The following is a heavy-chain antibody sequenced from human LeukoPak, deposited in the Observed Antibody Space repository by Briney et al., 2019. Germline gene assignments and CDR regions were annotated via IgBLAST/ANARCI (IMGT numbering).Heavy chain of an antibody. V-gene: IGHV3-21*06. Sequence: GGSLRLSCAASGFTFNSYSMNWVRQAPGKGLEWVSSTSYSSTSVFYADSVEGRFTISRDDAKNSLYLQVNSLRAEDTAVYYCARSLIPPTYSGNYIFQYYGMDVWGQGTTVTVSS. CDR1: GFTFNSYS. D-gene: IGHD1-26*01. J-gene: IGHJ6*02. CDR2: TSYSSTSV. CDR3: ARSLIPPTYSGNYIFQYYGMDV.